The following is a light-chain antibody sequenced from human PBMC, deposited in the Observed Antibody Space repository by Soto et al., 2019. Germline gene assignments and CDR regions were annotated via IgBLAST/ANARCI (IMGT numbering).Light chain of an antibody. CDR2: DVS. Sequence: QSALTQPASVSGSPGQSITISCTGTSSDVGGYNYVSWYQQHPGKAPKLMIYDVSNRPSEVSNRFSGSKSGNTASLTISGHQAEDEADYYCSSYTSSSTLGVVFGGGTKLTVL. CDR1: SSDVGGYNY. J-gene: IGLJ2*01. CDR3: SSYTSSSTLGVV. V-gene: IGLV2-14*01.